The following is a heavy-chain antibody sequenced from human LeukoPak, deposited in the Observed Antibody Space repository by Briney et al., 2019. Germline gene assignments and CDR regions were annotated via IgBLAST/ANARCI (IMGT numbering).Heavy chain of an antibody. CDR3: ARDASGHNLPFDY. CDR1: GFTVSSNY. V-gene: IGHV3-53*01. Sequence: GGSLRLSCAASGFTVSSNYMSWVRRAPGKGLEWVSLIYSGGSTYYADSVKGRFTISRDNGKNSLHLQMNSLRAEDTAVYYCARDASGHNLPFDYWGQGTVVTVSS. D-gene: IGHD1-14*01. CDR2: IYSGGST. J-gene: IGHJ4*02.